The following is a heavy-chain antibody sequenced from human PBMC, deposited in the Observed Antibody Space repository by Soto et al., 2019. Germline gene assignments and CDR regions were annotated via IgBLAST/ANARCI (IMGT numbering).Heavy chain of an antibody. CDR1: GFSLSTSGVG. CDR2: IYWDDDK. J-gene: IGHJ4*02. CDR3: AHSPSYCSGGSCYSGFDY. V-gene: IGHV2-5*02. D-gene: IGHD2-15*01. Sequence: QITLKESGPPLVKPTQTLTLTCTFSGFSLSTSGVGVGWIRQPPGKALEWLALIYWDDDKRYSPSLKSRLTITTSPXXXQXXIPMTNMDPVDTATYYCAHSPSYCSGGSCYSGFDYWGQGTLVTVSS.